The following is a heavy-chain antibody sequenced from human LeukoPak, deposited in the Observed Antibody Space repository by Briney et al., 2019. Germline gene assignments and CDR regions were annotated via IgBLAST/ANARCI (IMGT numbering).Heavy chain of an antibody. CDR3: ARAPHYDSDAFDI. Sequence: ASVKVSCKASGYTFTGYYMHWVRQAPGQGLEWMGRINPNSGGTKYAQKFQGRVTMTRDTSISTAYMELSRLRSDDTAVYYCARAPHYDSDAFDIWGQGTMVTVSS. CDR1: GYTFTGYY. D-gene: IGHD3-22*01. J-gene: IGHJ3*02. V-gene: IGHV1-2*06. CDR2: INPNSGGT.